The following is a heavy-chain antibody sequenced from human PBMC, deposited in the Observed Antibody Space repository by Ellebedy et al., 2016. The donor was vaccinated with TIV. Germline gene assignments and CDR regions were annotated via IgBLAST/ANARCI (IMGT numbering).Heavy chain of an antibody. J-gene: IGHJ4*02. V-gene: IGHV1-8*02. CDR2: MNPHGNT. D-gene: IGHD5-18*01. CDR3: GRYISGSGFHH. CDR1: GDTFTNFD. Sequence: ASVKVSCXASGDTFTNFDINWVRQAAGQGLEWMGWMNPHGNTGYAQKFLGRVTLSRDTSISTAYMELSSLRSEDTAVYYCGRYISGSGFHHWGQGTLVTVSS.